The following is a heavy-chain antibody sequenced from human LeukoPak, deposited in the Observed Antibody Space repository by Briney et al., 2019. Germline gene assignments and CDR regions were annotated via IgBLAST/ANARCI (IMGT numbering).Heavy chain of an antibody. D-gene: IGHD2/OR15-2a*01. CDR2: IHGNSGGT. CDR1: GYTFTGYY. V-gene: IGHV1-2*02. Sequence: ASVKVSCKASGYTFTGYYLHWVRQAPGQGLEWMGWIHGNSGGTNYAQKFQGRVTMTRDTSISTAYMELSRLRSDDTAVYYCARDRSTTTDYWFDPWGQGTLVTVSS. J-gene: IGHJ5*02. CDR3: ARDRSTTTDYWFDP.